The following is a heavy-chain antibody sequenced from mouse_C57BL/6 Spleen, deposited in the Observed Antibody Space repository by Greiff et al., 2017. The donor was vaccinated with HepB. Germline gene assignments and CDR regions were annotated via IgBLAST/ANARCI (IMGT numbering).Heavy chain of an antibody. CDR2: INPSSGYT. Sequence: QVHVKQSGAELARPGASVKMSCKASGYTFTSYTMHWVKQRPGQGLEWIGYINPSSGYTKSNQTFKDKATLTADKSSSTAYMQLSRLTSEDSAVYYCARSKADYSMDYWGQGTSVTVSA. CDR1: GYTFTSYT. CDR3: ARSKADYSMDY. J-gene: IGHJ4*01. V-gene: IGHV1-4*01.